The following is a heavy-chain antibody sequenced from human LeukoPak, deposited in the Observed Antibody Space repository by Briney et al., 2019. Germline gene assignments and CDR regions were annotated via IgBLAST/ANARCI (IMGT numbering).Heavy chain of an antibody. J-gene: IGHJ6*02. CDR3: ARDKAAAGYYYYGMDV. CDR2: IYISGTT. V-gene: IGHV4-4*07. D-gene: IGHD6-13*01. CDR1: GGSISTYY. Sequence: PSETLSLTCSLSGGSISTYYWTWIRQSAGKGLEWIGRIYISGTTYYNPSLKSRVTMSVDPTNNQFSLKVNSVTAADTAVYYCARDKAAAGYYYYGMDVWGQGTTVTVSS.